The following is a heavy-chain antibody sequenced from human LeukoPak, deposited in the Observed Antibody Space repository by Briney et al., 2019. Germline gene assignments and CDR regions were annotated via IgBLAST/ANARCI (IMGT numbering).Heavy chain of an antibody. Sequence: ASVKVSCKASGYTFTSYGISWVRQAPGQGLEWMGWISAYNGNTNYAQKLQGRVTMTTDTSTSTAYMELRSLRSDDTAVYYCARDYYDSSGYYPAVDYWGQGTLVTASS. V-gene: IGHV1-18*01. D-gene: IGHD3-22*01. CDR2: ISAYNGNT. J-gene: IGHJ4*02. CDR3: ARDYYDSSGYYPAVDY. CDR1: GYTFTSYG.